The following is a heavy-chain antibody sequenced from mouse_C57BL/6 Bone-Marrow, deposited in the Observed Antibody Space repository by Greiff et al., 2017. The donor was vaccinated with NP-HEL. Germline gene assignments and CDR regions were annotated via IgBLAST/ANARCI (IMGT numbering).Heavy chain of an antibody. V-gene: IGHV5-6*01. J-gene: IGHJ2*01. CDR1: GFTFSSYG. CDR2: ISSGGSYT. Sequence: EVQGVESGGDLVKPGGSLKLSCAASGFTFSSYGMSWVRQTPDKRLEWVATISSGGSYTYYPDSVKGRFTISRDNAKNTLYLQMSSLKSEDTAMYYCARGGKGGYWGQGTTLTVSS. D-gene: IGHD1-1*02. CDR3: ARGGKGGY.